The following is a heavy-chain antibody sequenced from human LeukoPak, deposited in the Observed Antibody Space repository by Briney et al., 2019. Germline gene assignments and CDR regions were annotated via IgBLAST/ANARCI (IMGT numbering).Heavy chain of an antibody. CDR1: GFTFSSYS. Sequence: GGSLRLSCAASGFTFSSYSMNWVRQAPGKGLEWVAYITSSGSIIYYADSVKGRFTISRDNAKNSLYLQMNSLRAEDTAVYYCTRTQYSSGWTFDYWGQGTLVTVSS. D-gene: IGHD6-19*01. J-gene: IGHJ4*02. CDR3: TRTQYSSGWTFDY. V-gene: IGHV3-48*04. CDR2: ITSSGSII.